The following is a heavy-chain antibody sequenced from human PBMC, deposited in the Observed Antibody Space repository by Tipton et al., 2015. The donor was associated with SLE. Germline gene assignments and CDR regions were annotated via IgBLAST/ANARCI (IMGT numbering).Heavy chain of an antibody. Sequence: SLRLSCAASGFIFDDYAMHWVRQAPEKGLEWVSGISWNGGHIVYADSVKGRFTISRDNAKNSLYSQMNSLRVEDTALYYCTKDKRLYDSSGNLDSWGQGTLVTVSS. CDR3: TKDKRLYDSSGNLDS. V-gene: IGHV3-9*01. J-gene: IGHJ4*02. CDR1: GFIFDDYA. D-gene: IGHD3-22*01. CDR2: ISWNGGHI.